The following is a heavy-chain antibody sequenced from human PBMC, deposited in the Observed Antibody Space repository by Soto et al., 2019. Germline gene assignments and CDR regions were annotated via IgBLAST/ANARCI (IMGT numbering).Heavy chain of an antibody. CDR1: GFTFSSYW. D-gene: IGHD6-19*01. CDR3: AREAIAVAGYRAVFDY. V-gene: IGHV3-7*01. J-gene: IGHJ4*02. CDR2: IKQDGSEK. Sequence: GGSLRLSCAASGFTFSSYWMSWVRQAPGKGLEWVANIKQDGSEKYYVDSVKGRFTISRDNAKNSLYLQMNSLRAEDTAVYYCAREAIAVAGYRAVFDYWGQGTLVTVSS.